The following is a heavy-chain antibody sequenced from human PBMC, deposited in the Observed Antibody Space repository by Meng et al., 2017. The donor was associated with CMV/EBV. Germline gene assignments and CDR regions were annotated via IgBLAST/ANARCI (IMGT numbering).Heavy chain of an antibody. J-gene: IGHJ6*02. CDR3: ATLYCSSTSCLGTYYYYGMDV. CDR1: GYTFTGYY. D-gene: IGHD2-2*01. CDR2: IIPILGIA. Sequence: SVKVSCKASGYTFTGYYMHWVRQAPGQGLEWMGGIIPILGIANYAQKFQGRVTITADKSTSTAYMELSSLRSEDTAVYYCATLYCSSTSCLGTYYYYGMDVWGQGTTVTVSS. V-gene: IGHV1-69*10.